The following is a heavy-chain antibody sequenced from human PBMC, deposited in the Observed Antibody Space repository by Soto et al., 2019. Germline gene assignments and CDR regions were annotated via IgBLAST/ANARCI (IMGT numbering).Heavy chain of an antibody. Sequence: QVHLVQSGAEVKKPGASVKVSCKASGYTFTNHGINWVRQAPGQGLEWMGWISAYNGDTKYAQKFQGRVTMTTDTSTSTAYMALRSLRSDDTAVYYCAKDPSNTSGNRIWFDPWGQGTLVTVSS. D-gene: IGHD6-19*01. V-gene: IGHV1-18*04. CDR3: AKDPSNTSGNRIWFDP. CDR2: ISAYNGDT. CDR1: GYTFTNHG. J-gene: IGHJ5*02.